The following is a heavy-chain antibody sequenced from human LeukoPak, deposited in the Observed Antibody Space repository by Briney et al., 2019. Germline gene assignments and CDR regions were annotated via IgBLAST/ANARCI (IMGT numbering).Heavy chain of an antibody. J-gene: IGHJ4*02. CDR2: ISSSSSTI. CDR1: GFTFSSYS. Sequence: PGGSLRLSCAASGFTFSSYSMNWVRQAPGKGLEWVSYISSSSSTIYYADSVKGRFTISRDNSKNTLYLQMSSLKAEDTAVYYCAKDISTGWSTDYWGQGTLVTVSS. D-gene: IGHD6-19*01. V-gene: IGHV3-48*01. CDR3: AKDISTGWSTDY.